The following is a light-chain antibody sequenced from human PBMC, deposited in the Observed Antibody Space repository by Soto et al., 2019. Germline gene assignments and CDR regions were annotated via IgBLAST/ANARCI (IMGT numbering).Light chain of an antibody. J-gene: IGLJ3*02. CDR2: DTT. V-gene: IGLV7-46*01. CDR3: LLSYNGPRV. Sequence: QAVVTQEPSLTVSPGGTVTLTCGSSTGPVTSSHYPYWLQRKPGQAPRTLIYDTTNKHSWTPARFSGSLLGGQAALTLSGAQPEDEAEYYCLLSYNGPRVFGGGTKVTVL. CDR1: TGPVTSSHY.